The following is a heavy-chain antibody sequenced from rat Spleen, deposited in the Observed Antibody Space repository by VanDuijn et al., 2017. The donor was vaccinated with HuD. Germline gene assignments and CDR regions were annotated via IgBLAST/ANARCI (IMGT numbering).Heavy chain of an antibody. J-gene: IGHJ2*01. CDR2: ISYDGSST. D-gene: IGHD3-7*01. CDR1: GFTFSDYN. V-gene: IGHV5-7*01. Sequence: EVQLVESGGGLVQPGRSLKLSCAASGFTFSDYNMAWVRQAPKKGLEWVATISYDGSSTYYRDSVKGRFTISRDNAKSTLYLQMDSLRSEDTATYYCARHEAGYWGQGVMVTVSS. CDR3: ARHEAGY.